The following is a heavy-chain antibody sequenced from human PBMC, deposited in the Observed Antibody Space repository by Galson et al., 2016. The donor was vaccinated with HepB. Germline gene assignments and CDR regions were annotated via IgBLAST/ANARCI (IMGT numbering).Heavy chain of an antibody. CDR2: ISLSSSYI. Sequence: ETLSLTCTVSGGTISSGGYYWSRIRQPPGKGLEWISSISLSSSYIYYADSVKGRFTISRDNAKNSLYLKMNSLRVEDTAVYYCAREFTALGFDIWGQGTLVTVSS. CDR1: GGTISSGGYY. V-gene: IGHV3-21*01. CDR3: AREFTALGFDI. D-gene: IGHD2-21*02. J-gene: IGHJ3*02.